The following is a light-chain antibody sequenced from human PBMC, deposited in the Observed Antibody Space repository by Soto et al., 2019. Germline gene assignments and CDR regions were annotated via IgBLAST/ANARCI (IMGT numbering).Light chain of an antibody. Sequence: AIPMTQSPSSLSASVGDTVTITCRASQGIRNDLNWYQQKPGKAPNLLIYATSTLQSGVPSRFSGSGSGTDFSLTISSLQPEDFATYYCLQNYNYPWTFGQGTKVEIK. V-gene: IGKV1-6*01. J-gene: IGKJ1*01. CDR3: LQNYNYPWT. CDR2: ATS. CDR1: QGIRND.